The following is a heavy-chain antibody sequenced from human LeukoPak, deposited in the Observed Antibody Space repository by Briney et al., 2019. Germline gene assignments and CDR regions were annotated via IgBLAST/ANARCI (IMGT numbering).Heavy chain of an antibody. D-gene: IGHD3/OR15-3a*01. CDR3: ARVGLAIGWFLDL. V-gene: IGHV1-18*01. Sequence: GASVKVSCKASGYTFTSYAITWVRQAPGQGLEWMGWISAYNGNTNYAQKLQGRVTMTTDTSTSTAYMDLRSLRSDDTAVYYCARVGLAIGWFLDLWGRGTLVTVSS. CDR2: ISAYNGNT. CDR1: GYTFTSYA. J-gene: IGHJ2*01.